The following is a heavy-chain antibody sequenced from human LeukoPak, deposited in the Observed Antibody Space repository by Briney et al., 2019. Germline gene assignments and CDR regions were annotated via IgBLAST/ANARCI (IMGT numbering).Heavy chain of an antibody. D-gene: IGHD6-13*01. V-gene: IGHV3-30*18. J-gene: IGHJ4*02. CDR3: AKGAKGRSSSWYLFDY. CDR1: GFTFSSYG. CDR2: ISYDGSNK. Sequence: GGSLRLSCAASGFTFSSYGMHWVRQAPGKGLEWVAVISYDGSNKYYADSVKGRFTISRDNSKNTLYLQMNSLRAEDTAVYYCAKGAKGRSSSWYLFDYWGQGTLVTVSS.